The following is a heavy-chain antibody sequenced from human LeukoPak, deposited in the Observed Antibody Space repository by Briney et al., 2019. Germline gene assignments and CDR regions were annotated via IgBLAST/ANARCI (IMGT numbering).Heavy chain of an antibody. J-gene: IGHJ4*02. CDR1: GFTFSSYA. Sequence: PGGSLRLSCAASGFTFSSYAMGWVRQAPGKGLEWVSGITGSGDTTYYADSVKGRFTISRDNSKNTLYLQMNSLRAEDTAVYYCARGGSGSYYRGYFDYWGQGTLVTVSS. CDR3: ARGGSGSYYRGYFDY. V-gene: IGHV3-23*01. CDR2: ITGSGDTT. D-gene: IGHD1-26*01.